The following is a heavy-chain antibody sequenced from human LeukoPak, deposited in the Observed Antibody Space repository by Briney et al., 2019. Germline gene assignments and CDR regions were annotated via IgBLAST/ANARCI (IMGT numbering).Heavy chain of an antibody. Sequence: SETLSLTCIISGGSISSYYWSWIRQSPGKGLEGIGDITYTGSTDYDPALKSRGTISVDTYRNQFSLGLNSVPAADTAVYYCARSYSFEYVWEYWGQGTPVTVSS. V-gene: IGHV4-59*01. CDR2: ITYTGST. CDR1: GGSISSYY. J-gene: IGHJ4*02. D-gene: IGHD3-16*01. CDR3: ARSYSFEYVWEY.